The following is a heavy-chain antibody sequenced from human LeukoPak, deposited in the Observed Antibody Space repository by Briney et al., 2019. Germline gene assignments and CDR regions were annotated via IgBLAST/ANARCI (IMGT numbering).Heavy chain of an antibody. Sequence: ETLSLTCAVSGASIESHSWWSWVRQAPGKGLEWVSYISSSSSTIYYADSVKGRFTISRDNARNSLYLQMNSLRAEDTAVYYCARDHTGILTGYYGGGHFDYWGQGTLVTVSS. CDR2: ISSSSSTI. V-gene: IGHV3-48*01. J-gene: IGHJ4*02. CDR3: ARDHTGILTGYYGGGHFDY. CDR1: GASIESHS. D-gene: IGHD3-9*01.